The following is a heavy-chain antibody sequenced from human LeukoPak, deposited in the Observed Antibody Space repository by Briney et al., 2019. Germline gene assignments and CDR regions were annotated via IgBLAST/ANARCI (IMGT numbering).Heavy chain of an antibody. CDR3: AREWYYDSSGYPAFDT. Sequence: SETLSLTCTVSGGSISSYYWSWIRQPPGKGLEWIGYIYYSGSTNYNPSLKSRVTISVDTSKNQFSLKLSSVTAADTAVYYCAREWYYDSSGYPAFDTWGQGTMVTVSS. J-gene: IGHJ3*02. CDR1: GGSISSYY. CDR2: IYYSGST. V-gene: IGHV4-59*01. D-gene: IGHD3-22*01.